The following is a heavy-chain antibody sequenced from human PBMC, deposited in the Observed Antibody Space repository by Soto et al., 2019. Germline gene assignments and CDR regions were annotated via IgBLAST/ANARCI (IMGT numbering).Heavy chain of an antibody. D-gene: IGHD3-10*01. CDR1: GGSISSYY. J-gene: IGHJ4*02. CDR2: IYYSGST. CDR3: ARAMSPTYYYGSGRNYFDY. V-gene: IGHV4-59*01. Sequence: SETLSLTCTVSGGSISSYYWRWIRQPPGKGLEWIGYIYYSGSTNYNPSLKSRVTISVDTSKNQFSLKLSSVIAADTAVYYCARAMSPTYYYGSGRNYFDYWGQGTLVTISS.